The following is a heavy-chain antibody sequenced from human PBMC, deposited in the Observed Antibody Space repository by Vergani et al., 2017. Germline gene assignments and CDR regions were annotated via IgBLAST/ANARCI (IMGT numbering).Heavy chain of an antibody. V-gene: IGHV5-51*01. Sequence: EVELVQSGPEMRKPGESLKISCKGSEYSFGNYWIGWVRQMPGKGLEWMGIIYPADSDTRYRPSFLGQVTISADKSISTAFLQWDSLKASDTALYYCARHTTYTDSWGQGTLVPVSS. D-gene: IGHD1-1*01. J-gene: IGHJ4*02. CDR3: ARHTTYTDS. CDR1: EYSFGNYW. CDR2: IYPADSDT.